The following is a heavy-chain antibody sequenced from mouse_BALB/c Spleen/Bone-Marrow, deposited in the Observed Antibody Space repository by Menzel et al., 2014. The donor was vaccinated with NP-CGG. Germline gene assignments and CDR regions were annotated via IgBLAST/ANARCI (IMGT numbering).Heavy chain of an antibody. V-gene: IGHV5-17*02. CDR1: GFTFSSFG. CDR2: MSSGSSTI. Sequence: EVKLVESGGGLVQPGGSRKLSCAASGFTFSSFGMHWVRQAPEKGLEWAAYMSSGSSTIYYADTVKGRFPISRDKPRSALFLQMTSLRSEDTAMYYCARDEDYAMDYWGQGASVTVSS. J-gene: IGHJ4*01. CDR3: ARDEDYAMDY.